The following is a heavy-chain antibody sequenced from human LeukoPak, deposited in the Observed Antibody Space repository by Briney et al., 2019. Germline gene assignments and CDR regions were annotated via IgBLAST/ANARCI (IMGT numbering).Heavy chain of an antibody. CDR3: ATDPRLVKGVYYYYMDV. J-gene: IGHJ6*03. D-gene: IGHD6-6*01. Sequence: SVKVSCKASGFTFTSSAVQWVRQARGQRLEWIGWIVVGSGNTNYAQKFQERVTITRDMSTSTAYMELSSLRSEDTAVYYCATDPRLVKGVYYYYMDVWGKGTTVTVSS. CDR1: GFTFTSSA. V-gene: IGHV1-58*01. CDR2: IVVGSGNT.